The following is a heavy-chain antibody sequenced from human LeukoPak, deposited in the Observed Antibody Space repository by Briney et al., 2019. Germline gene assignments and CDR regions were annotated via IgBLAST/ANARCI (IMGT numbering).Heavy chain of an antibody. CDR2: ISTGGVST. J-gene: IGHJ5*02. CDR3: ARDAHDYSNYGWFDL. V-gene: IGHV3-11*01. D-gene: IGHD4-11*01. Sequence: GGSLRLSCAASGFTFSDYYMSWIRQAPGKGLEWVSGISTGGVSTYYADSVKGRFTISRDDSKDSLHLHMNSLRADDTAIYYCARDAHDYSNYGWFDLWGQGTLVTVSS. CDR1: GFTFSDYY.